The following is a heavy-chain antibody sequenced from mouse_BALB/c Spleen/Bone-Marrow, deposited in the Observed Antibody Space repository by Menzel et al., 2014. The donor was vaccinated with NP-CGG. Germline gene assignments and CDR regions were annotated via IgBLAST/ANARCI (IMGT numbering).Heavy chain of an antibody. V-gene: IGHV5-9-1*01. CDR3: ARHDYAY. CDR2: ISSGGSYT. CDR1: GLTFSSYA. Sequence: DVMLVESGGGLVKPGGSLKLSCAASGLTFSSYAMSWVRQTPEKRLEWVATISSGGSYTYYPDSVKGRFTISRDNAKNTLYLQMSSLRSEDTAMYYCARHDYAYWGQGTLVTVSA. D-gene: IGHD2-4*01. J-gene: IGHJ3*01.